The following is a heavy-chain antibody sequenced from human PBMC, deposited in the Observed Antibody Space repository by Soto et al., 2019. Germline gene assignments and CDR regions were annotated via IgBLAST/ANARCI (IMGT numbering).Heavy chain of an antibody. CDR3: ARRVGLGGNWFGP. Sequence: SETLSLTCTVSGGSISISLYYWGRIRQPPGKGLEWIGSIYYSGTTYYNPSLKSRVTISVDSSQNQFSLKLNSVTAADTAIYYCARRVGLGGNWFGPWGQGILVTVSS. CDR1: GGSISISLYY. CDR2: IYYSGTT. D-gene: IGHD3-16*01. J-gene: IGHJ5*02. V-gene: IGHV4-39*01.